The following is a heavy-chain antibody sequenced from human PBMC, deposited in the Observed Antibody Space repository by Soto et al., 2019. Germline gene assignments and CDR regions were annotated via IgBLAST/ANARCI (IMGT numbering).Heavy chain of an antibody. Sequence: SETLSLTCTDSGGSVSNDNFYWSWIRQAPGKGLEWIGYVHSSGITNYNPSLKRRVTISVDTSRNQFSLRLSSVTAADTAVYYCARGLTMGQLPSHFDHWGQGTLVTVSS. CDR2: VHSSGIT. D-gene: IGHD3-16*01. CDR1: GGSVSNDNFY. V-gene: IGHV4-61*01. J-gene: IGHJ5*02. CDR3: ARGLTMGQLPSHFDH.